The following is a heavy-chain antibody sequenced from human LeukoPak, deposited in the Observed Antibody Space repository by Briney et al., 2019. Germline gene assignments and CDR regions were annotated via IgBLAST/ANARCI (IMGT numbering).Heavy chain of an antibody. J-gene: IGHJ2*01. CDR2: INHSGST. V-gene: IGHV4-34*01. CDR1: GGSFSGYY. CDR3: ARARIAVAGPGRSKGQFDL. D-gene: IGHD6-19*01. Sequence: SETLSLTCAVYGGSFSGYYWSWIRQPPGKGLEWIGEINHSGSTNYNPSLKSRVTISVDTSKNQFSLKLSCVTAADTAVYYCARARIAVAGPGRSKGQFDLWGRGTLVTVSS.